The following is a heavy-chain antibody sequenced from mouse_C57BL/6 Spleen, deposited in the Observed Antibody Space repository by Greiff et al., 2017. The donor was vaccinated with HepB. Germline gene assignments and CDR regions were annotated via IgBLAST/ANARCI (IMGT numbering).Heavy chain of an antibody. CDR2: ILPGSGST. D-gene: IGHD1-1*01. CDR3: ARGGAYYYGSSHYWYFDV. J-gene: IGHJ1*03. CDR1: GYTFTGYW. Sequence: VQLQQSGAELMKPGASVKLSCKATGYTFTGYWIEWVKQRPGHGLEWIGEILPGSGSTNYNEKFKGKATFTADTSSNTAYMQLSSLTTEDSAIYYCARGGAYYYGSSHYWYFDVWGTGTTVTVSS. V-gene: IGHV1-9*01.